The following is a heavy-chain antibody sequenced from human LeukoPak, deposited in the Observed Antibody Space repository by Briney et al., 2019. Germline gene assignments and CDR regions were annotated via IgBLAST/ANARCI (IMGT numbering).Heavy chain of an antibody. J-gene: IGHJ3*02. V-gene: IGHV4-59*08. CDR1: GGSVSGHY. Sequence: SETLSLTCTVSGGSVSGHYGSWIRQTPGKGLEWIGYILYSGSTRYNPSLGSRVTISVDTSKDLFSLKLTSVTAADTALYYCARHRGQYNAHDAFDIWGQGTLVAVSS. CDR3: ARHRGQYNAHDAFDI. CDR2: ILYSGST. D-gene: IGHD1-14*01.